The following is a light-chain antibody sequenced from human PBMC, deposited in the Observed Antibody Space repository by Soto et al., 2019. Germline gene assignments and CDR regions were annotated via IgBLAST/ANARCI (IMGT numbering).Light chain of an antibody. Sequence: IVLTQSPGTLSLSPGEIATLSCRASQSFSRSYLAWYQQKPGQAPRLLIYGASSRATGIPDRFSGGGSGTVFTLTISRLDPEYFAVYYCQQYGSSLTLGGGTKVDIK. V-gene: IGKV3-20*01. CDR1: QSFSRSY. CDR2: GAS. J-gene: IGKJ4*01. CDR3: QQYGSSLT.